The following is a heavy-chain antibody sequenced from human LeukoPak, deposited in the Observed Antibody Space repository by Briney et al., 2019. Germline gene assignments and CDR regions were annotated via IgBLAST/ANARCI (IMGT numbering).Heavy chain of an antibody. CDR3: ARASISLVVPAAKNWFDP. CDR2: IRAYNGNT. Sequence: GASVKVSCKASGYTFTRYGISWVRQAPGQGLEWMGWIRAYNGNTNYAQKLQGRVTMTTDTSTSTAYMELRSLRSDDTAVYYCARASISLVVPAAKNWFDPWGQGTLVTVSS. D-gene: IGHD2-2*01. CDR1: GYTFTRYG. V-gene: IGHV1-18*04. J-gene: IGHJ5*02.